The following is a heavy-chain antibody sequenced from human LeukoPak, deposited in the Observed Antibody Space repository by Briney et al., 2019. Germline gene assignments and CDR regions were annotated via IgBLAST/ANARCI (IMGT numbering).Heavy chain of an antibody. D-gene: IGHD1-26*01. V-gene: IGHV3-30*18. J-gene: IGHJ4*02. Sequence: GGSLRLSCAASGFTFSTFGMHWVRQAPGKGLEWVAGISYDGGKKYFADSVKGRFTISRDNPKNTLYLQMNSLRDEDTAVYYCANGRVIVGTTIQVFDYWGQGTLVTVSS. CDR2: ISYDGGKK. CDR3: ANGRVIVGTTIQVFDY. CDR1: GFTFSTFG.